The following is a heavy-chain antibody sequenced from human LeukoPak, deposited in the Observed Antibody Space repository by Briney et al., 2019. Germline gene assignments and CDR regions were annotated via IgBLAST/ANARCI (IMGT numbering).Heavy chain of an antibody. J-gene: IGHJ4*02. D-gene: IGHD6-19*01. CDR2: IPYDGSNK. V-gene: IGHV3-30*18. CDR3: AKDLGYSRGVESL. Sequence: GRSLRLSCAASGFTFSTYGMHWVRQAPGKGLEWVAVIPYDGSNKYYADSVKGRFTISRDNSKNMLYLQMNSLRAEDTAVYYCAKDLGYSRGVESLWGQGTLVTVSS. CDR1: GFTFSTYG.